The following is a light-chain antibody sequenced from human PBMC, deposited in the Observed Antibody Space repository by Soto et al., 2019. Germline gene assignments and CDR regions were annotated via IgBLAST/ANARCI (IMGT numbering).Light chain of an antibody. CDR1: SSDVGSYNL. J-gene: IGLJ1*01. Sequence: QSALTQPASVSGSPGQSITISCTGTSSDVGSYNLVSWYQQHPGKAPKLMIYEGSKRPSGVSNRFSGSKSGNTASLAISGLQAEDEADYYCCSYAGTNGNVFGIGTKVTVL. V-gene: IGLV2-23*01. CDR2: EGS. CDR3: CSYAGTNGNV.